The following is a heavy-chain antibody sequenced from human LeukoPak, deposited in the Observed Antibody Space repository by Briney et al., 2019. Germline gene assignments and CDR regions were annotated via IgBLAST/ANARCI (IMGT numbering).Heavy chain of an antibody. D-gene: IGHD2-2*01. Sequence: SEPLSLTCTVSGGSISSYYWSWIRQPAGKGLEWIGRIYTSGSTNYNPSLKSRVTMSVDTSKNQFSLKLSSVTAADTAVYYCARGYCSSTSCPQSWFDPWGQGTLVTVSS. CDR2: IYTSGST. V-gene: IGHV4-4*07. CDR1: GGSISSYY. J-gene: IGHJ5*02. CDR3: ARGYCSSTSCPQSWFDP.